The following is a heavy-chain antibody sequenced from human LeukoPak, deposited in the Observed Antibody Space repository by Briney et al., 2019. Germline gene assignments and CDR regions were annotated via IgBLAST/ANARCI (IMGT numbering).Heavy chain of an antibody. V-gene: IGHV1-69*05. Sequence: SVKVSCKASGGTFNNYAISWVRQARGQGLEWMGGVIPVFATTNYTQTFQGRVTITTDESTNTVYMELRNLTSDDTAVYNCARSYQLFSWVDPWGQGTQVTVSS. J-gene: IGHJ5*02. CDR1: GGTFNNYA. CDR3: ARSYQLFSWVDP. D-gene: IGHD3-10*01. CDR2: VIPVFATT.